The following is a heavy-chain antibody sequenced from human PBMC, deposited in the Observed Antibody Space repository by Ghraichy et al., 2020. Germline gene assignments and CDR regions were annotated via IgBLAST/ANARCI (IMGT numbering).Heavy chain of an antibody. CDR1: GDVIGAGVYS. CDR2: TYHDGTT. D-gene: IGHD4-17*01. V-gene: IGHV4-30-2*06. CDR3: ARGAHDYAFDF. Sequence: SETLSLTCAVSGDVIGAGVYSWSWIRQSPGKGLEWVGYTYHDGTTHLNPSLKNRVTILVDKSKNQFSLNLSSLTAADTAVYYCARGAHDYAFDFWGQGAPVTVTS. J-gene: IGHJ4*02.